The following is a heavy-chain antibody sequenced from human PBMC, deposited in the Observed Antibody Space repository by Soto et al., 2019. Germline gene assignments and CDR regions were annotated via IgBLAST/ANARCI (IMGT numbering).Heavy chain of an antibody. Sequence: ASVKVSCKASGYTFTGCYMHWVRQAPGQGLEWMGWINPNSGGTNYAQKFQGRVTMTRDTSISTAYMELSRLRSDDTAVYYCARDGSGTTGGDYWGQGTLVTVSS. J-gene: IGHJ4*02. CDR3: ARDGSGTTGGDY. D-gene: IGHD1-7*01. V-gene: IGHV1-2*02. CDR2: INPNSGGT. CDR1: GYTFTGCY.